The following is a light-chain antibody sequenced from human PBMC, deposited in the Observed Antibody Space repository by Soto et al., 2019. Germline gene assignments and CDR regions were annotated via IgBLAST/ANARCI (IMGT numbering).Light chain of an antibody. CDR1: QSVSSN. CDR3: QQYNNWPLT. V-gene: IGKV3-15*01. J-gene: IGKJ5*01. Sequence: EIVLTQSPATLSLSPVERGTLSCRASQSVSSNLAWYKQTHGQAPRLVIYGASSRATGIPVRFSGSGSGTDFTLTISSLKSEDFAVYYCQQYNNWPLTFGQGTRLEIK. CDR2: GAS.